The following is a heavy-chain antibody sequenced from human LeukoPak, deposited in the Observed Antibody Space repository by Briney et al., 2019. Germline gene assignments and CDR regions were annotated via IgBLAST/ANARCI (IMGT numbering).Heavy chain of an antibody. V-gene: IGHV1-18*04. CDR1: GYTFTSYG. D-gene: IGHD5-12*01. CDR2: ISAYNGNT. J-gene: IGHJ4*02. CDR3: ARDRSGYDYVTYFDY. Sequence: GASVKVSCKASGYTFTSYGISWVRQAPGQGLEWMAWISAYNGNTNYAQKLQGRVTMTTDTSTSTAYMELRSLRSDDTAVYYCARDRSGYDYVTYFDYWGQGTLVTVSS.